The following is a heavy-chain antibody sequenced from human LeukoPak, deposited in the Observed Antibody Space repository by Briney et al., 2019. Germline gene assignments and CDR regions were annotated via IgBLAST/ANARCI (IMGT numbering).Heavy chain of an antibody. CDR3: ARRHCSSTSCYGASYYYGMDV. Sequence: ASVTVSCKASGYTFTSYAMNWVRQAPGQGLEWMGWINTNTGNPTYAQGFTGRFVFSLDTSVSTAYLQISSLKAEDTAVYYCARRHCSSTSCYGASYYYGMDVWGQGTTVTVSS. D-gene: IGHD2-2*01. V-gene: IGHV7-4-1*02. J-gene: IGHJ6*02. CDR1: GYTFTSYA. CDR2: INTNTGNP.